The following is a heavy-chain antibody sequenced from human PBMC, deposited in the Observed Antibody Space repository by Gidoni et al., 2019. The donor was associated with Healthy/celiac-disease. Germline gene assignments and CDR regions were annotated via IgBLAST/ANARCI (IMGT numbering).Heavy chain of an antibody. Sequence: VQPGGSLRLSCAASGFTVSSNYMSWVRQAPGTGLEWGSVIYSGGSTYYADSVNGRFTISRDNSKNTLYLQMNSLRAEDTAVYYCARGEGGWTGFSLDYWGQGTLVTVSS. CDR2: IYSGGST. J-gene: IGHJ4*02. D-gene: IGHD3-3*01. CDR1: GFTVSSNY. V-gene: IGHV3-66*02. CDR3: ARGEGGWTGFSLDY.